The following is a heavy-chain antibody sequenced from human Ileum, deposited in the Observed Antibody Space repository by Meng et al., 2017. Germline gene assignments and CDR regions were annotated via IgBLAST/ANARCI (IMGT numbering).Heavy chain of an antibody. CDR3: AREAWMPFWFDP. V-gene: IGHV3-23*01. J-gene: IGHJ5*02. CDR2: IGGSGTST. D-gene: IGHD5-12*01. Sequence: DVQWLESGGGLIQPGGSLRRSCAASGFTFSNSAMSWVRQVPGKGREWVSAIGGSGTSTYYADSVKGRFTISRDNSKNTVYLDIYSLRVDDAARYFCAREAWMPFWFDPWGLGTLVTVSS. CDR1: GFTFSNSA.